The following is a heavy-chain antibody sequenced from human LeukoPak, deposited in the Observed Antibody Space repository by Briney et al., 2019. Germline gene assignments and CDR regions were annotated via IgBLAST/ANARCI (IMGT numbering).Heavy chain of an antibody. CDR2: ISSSGSTI. V-gene: IGHV3-11*01. CDR3: ARDLWAAYY. D-gene: IGHD3-16*01. CDR1: GFTFSNAW. Sequence: PGGSLRLSCAASGFTFSNAWMNWVRQAPGKGLEWVSYISSSGSTICYADSVKGRFTISRDNAKNSLYLQMNSLRAEDTAVYYCARDLWAAYYWGQGTLVTVSS. J-gene: IGHJ4*02.